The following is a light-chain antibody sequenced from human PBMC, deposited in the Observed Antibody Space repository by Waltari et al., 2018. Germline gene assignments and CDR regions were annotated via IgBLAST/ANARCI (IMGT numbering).Light chain of an antibody. CDR3: QQSYTTPPRLT. CDR1: QSSSKY. Sequence: DIQMTQSPSSLSASVGDRVTITCRASQSSSKYLIWYQQKPGKAPKLLIYATSTLQSGVPSRFSGSGSGTDFTLTISSLQPEDFATYYCQQSYTTPPRLTFGGGTKVEIK. CDR2: ATS. J-gene: IGKJ4*01. V-gene: IGKV1-39*01.